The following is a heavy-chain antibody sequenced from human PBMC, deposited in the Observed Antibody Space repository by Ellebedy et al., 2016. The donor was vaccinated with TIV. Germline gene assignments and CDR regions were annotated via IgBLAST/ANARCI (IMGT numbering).Heavy chain of an antibody. CDR2: IYYSGPT. Sequence: MPSETLSLTCTVSGGSVNSSSYFWGWIRQPPGKGLEWIGTIYYSGPTHYNPALKSRVTLSVDTSRNQFSLMLNSVTAADTALYFCASPLLTVTTFAFDVWGQGKMVTVSS. D-gene: IGHD1-1*01. J-gene: IGHJ3*01. CDR3: ASPLLTVTTFAFDV. CDR1: GGSVNSSSYF. V-gene: IGHV4-39*01.